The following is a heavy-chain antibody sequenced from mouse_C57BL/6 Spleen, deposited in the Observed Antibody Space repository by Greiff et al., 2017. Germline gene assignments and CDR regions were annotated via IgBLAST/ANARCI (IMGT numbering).Heavy chain of an antibody. CDR2: IDPEAGDT. D-gene: IGHD2-4*01. V-gene: IGHV14-1*01. CDR1: GFNIKDYY. Sequence: VQLQQSGAELVRPGASVKLSCTASGFNIKDYYMHWVKQRPEQSLEWIGRIDPEAGDTDYAPKFTGRATMTADTSSNPAYLQLSSLTSEDTAVYYGIQYEYDWYFDVWGTGTTVTVSS. CDR3: IQYEYDWYFDV. J-gene: IGHJ1*03.